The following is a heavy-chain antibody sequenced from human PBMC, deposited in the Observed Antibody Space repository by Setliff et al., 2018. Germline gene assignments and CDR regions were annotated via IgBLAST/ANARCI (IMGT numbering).Heavy chain of an antibody. V-gene: IGHV3-7*01. Sequence: GGSLRLSCAASEFTFSNCWVSWVRQAPGKGLEWVANIDPDGIGKYYADSVKGRFTISRDNAKNSLSLQMNNLRTEDTAVYYCFGAGTCSYWGQGTLVTVS. CDR2: IDPDGIGK. J-gene: IGHJ4*02. D-gene: IGHD3-10*01. CDR1: EFTFSNCW. CDR3: FGAGTCSY.